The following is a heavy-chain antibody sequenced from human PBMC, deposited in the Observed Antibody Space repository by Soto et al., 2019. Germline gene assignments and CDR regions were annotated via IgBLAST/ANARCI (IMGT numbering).Heavy chain of an antibody. Sequence: GGSLRLSCAASGFTFSSYAMSWVRQAPGKGLEWVSAISGSGGSTYYADSVKGRFTISRDNSKNTLYLQRNSLRAEDTAVYYCAKEGGDFGIAAAGNEPFDDWGQGTLVTVSS. CDR2: ISGSGGST. J-gene: IGHJ4*02. CDR3: AKEGGDFGIAAAGNEPFDD. V-gene: IGHV3-23*01. D-gene: IGHD6-13*01. CDR1: GFTFSSYA.